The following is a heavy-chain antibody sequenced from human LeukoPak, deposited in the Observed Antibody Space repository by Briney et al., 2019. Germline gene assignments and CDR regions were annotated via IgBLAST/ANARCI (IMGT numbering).Heavy chain of an antibody. CDR2: ISGGGTNT. V-gene: IGHV3-23*01. J-gene: IGHJ4*02. CDR1: GFTFNNYA. CDR3: AKGNHFSHGYYFDY. Sequence: TGGSLRLSCAASGFTFNNYAMSWVRQAPGKGLEWVSGISGGGTNTHYADSVSGRFTISRDNSKNTVYLQMNSLRAEDTAVYYCAKGNHFSHGYYFDYWGQGTLVTVSS. D-gene: IGHD1-14*01.